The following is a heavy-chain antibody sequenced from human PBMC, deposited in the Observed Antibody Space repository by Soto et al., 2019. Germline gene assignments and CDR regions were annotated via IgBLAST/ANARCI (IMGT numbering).Heavy chain of an antibody. CDR2: INPNSGGT. D-gene: IGHD3-10*01. V-gene: IGHV1-2*04. CDR3: MNLYSYGSGSYYK. CDR1: GYTFTGYY. J-gene: IGHJ4*02. Sequence: ASVKVSCKASGYTFTGYYMHWVRQAPGQGLEWMGWINPNSGGTNYAQKIQGWVTMTRDTSISTAYMELSRLRFDDTAVYYCMNLYSYGSGSYYKWGQGTLVTVSS.